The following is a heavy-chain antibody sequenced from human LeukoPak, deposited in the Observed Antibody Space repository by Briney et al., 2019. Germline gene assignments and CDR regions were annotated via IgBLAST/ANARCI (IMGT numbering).Heavy chain of an antibody. J-gene: IGHJ6*02. V-gene: IGHV4-39*07. CDR1: GGSISSSSYY. D-gene: IGHD4-17*01. CDR3: ARVLMHFYGDYPINGMDV. CDR2: INHSGST. Sequence: PSETLSLTCTVSGGSISSSSYYWGWIRQPPGKGLEWIGEINHSGSTNYNPSLKSRVTISVDTSKNQFSLKLSSVTAADTAVYYCARVLMHFYGDYPINGMDVWGQGTTVTVSS.